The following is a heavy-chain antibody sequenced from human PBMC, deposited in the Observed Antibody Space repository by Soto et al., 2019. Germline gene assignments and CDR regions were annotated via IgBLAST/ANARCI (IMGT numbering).Heavy chain of an antibody. D-gene: IGHD2-15*01. Sequence: HGESLKISCKGSGYSFTSYWISWVRQMPGKGLEWMGRIDPSDSYTNYSPSFQGHVTISADKSISTAYLQWSSPKASDTAMYYCARHVVVVAATPRYYYGMDVWGQGTTVTVSS. V-gene: IGHV5-10-1*01. CDR1: GYSFTSYW. CDR3: ARHVVVVAATPRYYYGMDV. CDR2: IDPSDSYT. J-gene: IGHJ6*02.